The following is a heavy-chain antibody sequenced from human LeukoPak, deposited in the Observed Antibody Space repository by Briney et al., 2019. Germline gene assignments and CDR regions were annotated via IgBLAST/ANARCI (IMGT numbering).Heavy chain of an antibody. CDR1: GVSVSSGSYY. CDR3: ARSGRYFDWLLPNYYYYYGMDV. D-gene: IGHD3-9*01. CDR2: IYYSGST. J-gene: IGHJ6*02. V-gene: IGHV4-61*01. Sequence: SETLSLTCTVSGVSVSSGSYYWRWIRQPPGKGLEWIGYIYYSGSTNYNPSLKSRVTISVDTSKNQFSLKLSSVTAADTAVYYCARSGRYFDWLLPNYYYYYGMDVWGQGTTVTVSS.